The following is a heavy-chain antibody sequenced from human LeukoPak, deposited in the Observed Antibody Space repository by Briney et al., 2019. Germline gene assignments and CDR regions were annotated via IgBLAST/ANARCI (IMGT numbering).Heavy chain of an antibody. D-gene: IGHD5-18*01. Sequence: GRSLRHSCAMSGFTFGAFGMHWVRQAPGKGLEWVANIWHDGSNKYYADSVKGRFTISRDDSKSTLYLQMNSLRLEDTALYYCAKDADTATIIYWYFDLCGRGTLVTVSS. J-gene: IGHJ2*01. CDR1: GFTFGAFG. CDR2: IWHDGSNK. V-gene: IGHV3-33*06. CDR3: AKDADTATIIYWYFDL.